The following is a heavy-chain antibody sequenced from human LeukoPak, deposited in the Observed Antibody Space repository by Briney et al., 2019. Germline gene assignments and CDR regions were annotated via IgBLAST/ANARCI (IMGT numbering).Heavy chain of an antibody. CDR1: GGSISSYY. Sequence: SETLSLTCTFCGGSISSYYWSWIRQPAGKGLEWVGRIYTSGSTNYNPSLKSRITMSVDTSKNQLSLKLSSVTAADTAVYYCARVTGLKGYYMDVWGKGTTVTVSS. J-gene: IGHJ6*03. V-gene: IGHV4-4*07. CDR3: ARVTGLKGYYMDV. CDR2: IYTSGST. D-gene: IGHD4-23*01.